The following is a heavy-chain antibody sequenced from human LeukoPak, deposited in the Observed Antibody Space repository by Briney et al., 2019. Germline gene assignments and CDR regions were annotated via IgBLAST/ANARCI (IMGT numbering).Heavy chain of an antibody. D-gene: IGHD2-2*02. CDR2: ISSSSSYV. CDR1: GSIFSSYS. CDR3: ARAEGVPAAIYYYIDV. Sequence: GGSLRLSCAASGSIFSSYSMNWVRQAPGKGLEWVSSISSSSSYVYYADSVKGRFTISRDNAKNSLFLQMDSLRAEDTAVYYCARAEGVPAAIYYYIDVWGKGTTVTVSS. J-gene: IGHJ6*03. V-gene: IGHV3-21*01.